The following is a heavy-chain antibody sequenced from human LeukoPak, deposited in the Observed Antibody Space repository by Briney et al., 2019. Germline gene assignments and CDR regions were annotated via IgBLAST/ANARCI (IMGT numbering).Heavy chain of an antibody. Sequence: SETLSLTCAVSGGSISSSNWWSWVRQPPGKGLEWIGEIYHSGSTNYNPSLKSRVTISVDKSKNQFSLKLSSVTAADTAVYYCARDPYSSRGAAGFDYWGQGTLVTVSS. J-gene: IGHJ4*02. D-gene: IGHD6-13*01. CDR1: GGSISSSNW. CDR2: IYHSGST. V-gene: IGHV4-4*02. CDR3: ARDPYSSRGAAGFDY.